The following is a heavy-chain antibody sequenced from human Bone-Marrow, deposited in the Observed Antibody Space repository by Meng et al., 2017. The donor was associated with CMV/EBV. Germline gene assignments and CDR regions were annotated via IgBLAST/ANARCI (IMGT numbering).Heavy chain of an antibody. D-gene: IGHD1-26*01. CDR1: GYTFTSYG. Sequence: SVKVSCKASGYTFTSYGISWVRQAPGQGLEWMGGIIPIFGTANYAQKFQGRVTITTDESTSTAYMELSSLRSEDTAVYYCASLPLGANQASDYWGQGTLVTVSS. V-gene: IGHV1-69*05. CDR2: IIPIFGTA. CDR3: ASLPLGANQASDY. J-gene: IGHJ4*02.